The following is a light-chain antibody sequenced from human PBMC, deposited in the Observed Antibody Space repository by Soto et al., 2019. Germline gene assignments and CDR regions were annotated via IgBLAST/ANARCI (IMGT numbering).Light chain of an antibody. V-gene: IGKV3-20*01. J-gene: IGKJ2*01. Sequence: EIVLTQSPGTLSLSPGERATLSCRASQSVSSSYLAWYQQKPGQAPRLVIHETSSRATGIPDRFSGSGSGRDFTLTISRLEPEDFAVYYCQQYGNSPGYTFGQGTKLEIK. CDR3: QQYGNSPGYT. CDR2: ETS. CDR1: QSVSSSY.